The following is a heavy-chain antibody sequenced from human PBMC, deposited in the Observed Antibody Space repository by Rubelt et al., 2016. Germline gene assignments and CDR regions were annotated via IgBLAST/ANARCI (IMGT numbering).Heavy chain of an antibody. CDR2: IKQDGSEK. CDR1: GLTFSSSA. Sequence: GLTFSSSAMHWVRQAPGKGLEWVANIKQDGSEKYYVDSVKGRFTISRDNAKNSLYLQMNSLRAEDTAVYYCARRGPSGPHDAFDIWGQGTMVTVSS. J-gene: IGHJ3*02. V-gene: IGHV3-7*01. CDR3: ARRGPSGPHDAFDI.